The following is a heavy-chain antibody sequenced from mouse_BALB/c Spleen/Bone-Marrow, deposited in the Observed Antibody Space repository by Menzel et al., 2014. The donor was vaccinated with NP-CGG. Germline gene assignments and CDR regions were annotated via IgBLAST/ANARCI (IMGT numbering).Heavy chain of an antibody. CDR1: GFNIKDTY. CDR3: ASYRYAWYFDV. Sequence: EVKLQESGAELVKPGASVKLSCTASGFNIKDTYMHWVKQRPEQGLEWIGRIDPANGNTKYDPKFQGKATITADTSSNTAYLQPSSLTSEDTAVYYCASYRYAWYFDVWGAGTTVTVSS. D-gene: IGHD2-14*01. CDR2: IDPANGNT. V-gene: IGHV14-3*02. J-gene: IGHJ1*01.